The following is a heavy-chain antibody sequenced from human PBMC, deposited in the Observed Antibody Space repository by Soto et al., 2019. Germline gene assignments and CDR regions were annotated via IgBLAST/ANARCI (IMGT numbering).Heavy chain of an antibody. V-gene: IGHV3-23*01. Sequence: HPGGSLRLSCAASGFTFSSYAMSWVRQAPGKGLEWVSAISGSGGSTYYADSVKGRFTISRDNSKNTLYLQMNSLRAEDTAVYYCAKTMTFGGVIVYYFDYWGQGTLVTVSS. CDR1: GFTFSSYA. D-gene: IGHD3-16*02. J-gene: IGHJ4*02. CDR3: AKTMTFGGVIVYYFDY. CDR2: ISGSGGST.